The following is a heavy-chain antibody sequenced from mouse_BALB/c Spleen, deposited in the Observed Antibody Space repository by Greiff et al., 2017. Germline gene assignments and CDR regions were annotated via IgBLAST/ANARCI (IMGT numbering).Heavy chain of an antibody. J-gene: IGHJ4*01. CDR1: GFNIKDYY. Sequence: VQLQQSGAELVRPGALVKLSCKASGFNIKDYYMHWVKQRPEQGLEWIGWIDPENGNTIYDPKFQGKASITADTSSNTAYLQLSSLTSEDTAVYYCARRDNYGYYAMDYWGQGTSVTVSS. D-gene: IGHD1-1*02. V-gene: IGHV14-1*02. CDR2: IDPENGNT. CDR3: ARRDNYGYYAMDY.